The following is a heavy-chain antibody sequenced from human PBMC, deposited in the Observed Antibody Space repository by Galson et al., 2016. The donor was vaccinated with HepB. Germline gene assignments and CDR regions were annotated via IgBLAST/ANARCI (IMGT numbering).Heavy chain of an antibody. Sequence: SLRLSCAASGFSVSRNYLTWVRQAPGKGLEWVSLIYSGGETYYADSVKGRFTISRDESKNTVYLQMNSLRAEDTAVYYCAGYCRGGSCSGQGSFDYWSQGTLVTVSS. CDR3: AGYCRGGSCSGQGSFDY. V-gene: IGHV3-53*01. CDR2: IYSGGET. D-gene: IGHD2-15*01. CDR1: GFSVSRNY. J-gene: IGHJ4*02.